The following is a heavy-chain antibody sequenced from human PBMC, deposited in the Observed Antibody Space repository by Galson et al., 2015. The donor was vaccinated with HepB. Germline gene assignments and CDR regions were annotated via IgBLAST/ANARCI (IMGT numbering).Heavy chain of an antibody. CDR2: ISSSSSNI. V-gene: IGHV3-48*02. CDR3: ARRYYYDSSGYSH. D-gene: IGHD3-22*01. CDR1: GFTLSSYS. J-gene: IGHJ4*02. Sequence: SLRLSCAASGFTLSSYSMNWVRQAPGKGLEWVSYISSSSSNIYYADSVKGRFTISRDNAKNSLYLQMNSLRNEDTAVYYCARRYYYDSSGYSHWGQGTLVTVSS.